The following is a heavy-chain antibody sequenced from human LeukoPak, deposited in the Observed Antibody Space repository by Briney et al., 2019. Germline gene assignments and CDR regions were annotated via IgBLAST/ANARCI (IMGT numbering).Heavy chain of an antibody. V-gene: IGHV3-23*01. D-gene: IGHD3-16*01. CDR3: AEDDDWGRYKH. J-gene: IGHJ1*01. CDR1: GFTFSSYA. CDR2: ISPSGGIT. Sequence: GGSLRLSCAASGFTFSSYAMTWVRQAPGKGLEWVSGISPSGGITYYTDSVKGRFTISRDNSKNTQSLQMNSLRAEDTAVYYCAEDDDWGRYKHWGQGTLVTVSS.